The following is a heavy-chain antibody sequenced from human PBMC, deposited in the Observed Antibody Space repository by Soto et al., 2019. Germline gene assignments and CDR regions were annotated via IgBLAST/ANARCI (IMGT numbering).Heavy chain of an antibody. D-gene: IGHD6-19*01. Sequence: QVQLVESGGAVVQPGKSLRLSCAASGFTFGSTGMHWVRQAPGKGLEWLAVISYDGSNKFHADSVKGRFTISRDNSKNTLYLQLERLGVDATAVYYCAKGAVAGIAYYLDSWGQGTLVTVSS. J-gene: IGHJ4*02. CDR2: ISYDGSNK. V-gene: IGHV3-30*18. CDR1: GFTFGSTG. CDR3: AKGAVAGIAYYLDS.